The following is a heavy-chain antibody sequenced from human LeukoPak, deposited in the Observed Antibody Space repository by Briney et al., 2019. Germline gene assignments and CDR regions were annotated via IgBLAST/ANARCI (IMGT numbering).Heavy chain of an antibody. CDR2: INPNSGGT. Sequence: ASVKVPCKASGYTFTGYYMHWVRQAPGQGLEWMGWINPNSGGTNYAQKFQGWVTMTRDTSISTAYMELSRLRSDDTAVYYCARGGIVVVPAAEYNWFDPWGQGTLVTVSS. D-gene: IGHD2-2*01. CDR1: GYTFTGYY. J-gene: IGHJ5*02. V-gene: IGHV1-2*04. CDR3: ARGGIVVVPAAEYNWFDP.